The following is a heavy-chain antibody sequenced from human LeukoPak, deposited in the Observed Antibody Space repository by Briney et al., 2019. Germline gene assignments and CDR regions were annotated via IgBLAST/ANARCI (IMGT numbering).Heavy chain of an antibody. CDR3: ARLTMIVHCVQH. J-gene: IGHJ1*01. V-gene: IGHV4-39*01. Sequence: SETLSLTCTVSGGSISGSSYYWGWLRQPPGKGLEWIGSIYYSGSPYYNQSLKTRVTISVDTSKNQFSLKLSSVTAADTAVYYCARLTMIVHCVQHWGQGTLVTVSS. D-gene: IGHD3-22*01. CDR1: GGSISGSSYY. CDR2: IYYSGSP.